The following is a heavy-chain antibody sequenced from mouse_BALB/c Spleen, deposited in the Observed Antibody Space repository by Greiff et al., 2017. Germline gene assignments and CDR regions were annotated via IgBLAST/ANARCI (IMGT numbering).Heavy chain of an antibody. CDR1: GFNIKDTY. D-gene: IGHD1-2*01. CDR3: ASPGYYGYGAMDY. Sequence: VQLKESGAELVKPGASVKLSCTASGFNIKDTYMHWVKQRPEQGLEWIGRIDPANGNTKYDPKFQGKATITADTSSNTAYLQLSSLTSEDTAVYYCASPGYYGYGAMDYWGQGTSVTVSS. V-gene: IGHV14-3*02. CDR2: IDPANGNT. J-gene: IGHJ4*01.